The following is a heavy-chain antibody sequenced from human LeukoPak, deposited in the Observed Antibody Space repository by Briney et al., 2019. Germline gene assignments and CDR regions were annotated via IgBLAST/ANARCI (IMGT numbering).Heavy chain of an antibody. Sequence: SETLSLTCTASGYSISSGYYWGWIRQPPGKGLEWIGSIYHSGSTYYNPSLKSRVTISVDTSKNQFSLKLSSVTAADTAVYFCARAPLSGTYYTDAFDIWGQGTMVTVSS. J-gene: IGHJ3*02. D-gene: IGHD1-26*01. CDR1: GYSISSGYY. CDR2: IYHSGST. CDR3: ARAPLSGTYYTDAFDI. V-gene: IGHV4-38-2*02.